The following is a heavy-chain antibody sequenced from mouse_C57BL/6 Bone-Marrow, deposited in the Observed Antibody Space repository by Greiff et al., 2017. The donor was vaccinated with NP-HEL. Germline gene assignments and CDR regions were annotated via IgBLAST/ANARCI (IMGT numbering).Heavy chain of an antibody. J-gene: IGHJ1*03. Sequence: EVLLVESGGGLVQPGGSLKLSCAASGFTFTDYGVAWVRQAPRKGPVWVAFISNLAYSIYYADTVTGRFTISREDAKNTLYVEMSSLGSEDAAMYYCARQRVYYDSSCDFEVWGTGTTVTVSS. V-gene: IGHV5-15*01. CDR1: GFTFTDYG. CDR3: ARQRVYYDSSCDFEV. D-gene: IGHD1-1*01. CDR2: ISNLAYSI.